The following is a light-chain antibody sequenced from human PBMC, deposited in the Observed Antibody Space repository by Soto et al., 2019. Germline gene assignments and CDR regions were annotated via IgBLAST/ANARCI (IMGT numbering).Light chain of an antibody. CDR2: GAS. V-gene: IGKV3-20*01. J-gene: IGKJ1*01. CDR3: QQYGNSPVT. CDR1: QSVSSSY. Sequence: EIVLTQSPGTLSLSPGERATLSCRASQSVSSSYLAWYQQKPGQAPRLLIYGASSRATGIPDRFSGSGSGPDFTLNISRLEPEDFAVYYCQQYGNSPVTFGQGTKVEI.